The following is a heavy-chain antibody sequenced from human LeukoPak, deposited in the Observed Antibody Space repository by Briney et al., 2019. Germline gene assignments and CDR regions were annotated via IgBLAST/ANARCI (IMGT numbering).Heavy chain of an antibody. CDR1: GFPFDEYA. Sequence: GGSLRLSCAASGFPFDEYAMHWVRQTPGKGLEWVSLISSDGTTNTDYADSVKGRFTVSRDNLKISLYLQLNNLRAEDTALYYCVKGGYNGNFDYWGQGTLVTVSS. CDR2: ISSDGTTNT. J-gene: IGHJ4*02. CDR3: VKGGYNGNFDY. D-gene: IGHD5-24*01. V-gene: IGHV3-43D*03.